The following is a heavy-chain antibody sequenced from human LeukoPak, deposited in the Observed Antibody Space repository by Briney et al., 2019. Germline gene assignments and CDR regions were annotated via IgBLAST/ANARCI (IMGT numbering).Heavy chain of an antibody. CDR3: AKRYIGNYYFDY. CDR2: ISDNGERT. Sequence: SGGSLRLSCAASGYTFSSYAMSWVRQAPGQGLEWVSAISDNGERTYYADSVRGRFSISRDNSKNTLYLQMNSLRAEDTALYYCAKRYIGNYYFDYGGQGTLVTVSS. J-gene: IGHJ4*02. V-gene: IGHV3-23*01. CDR1: GYTFSSYA. D-gene: IGHD3-16*02.